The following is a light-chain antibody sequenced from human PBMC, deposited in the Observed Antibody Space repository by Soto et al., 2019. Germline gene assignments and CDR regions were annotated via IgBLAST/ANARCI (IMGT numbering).Light chain of an antibody. CDR1: SSNTGAGYN. V-gene: IGLV1-40*01. Sequence: QAVVTQPPSVSGAPGQRVTISCTGSSSNTGAGYNVHWYQQLPGTAPKLLIFDNRHRPSGVPDRFSGSKSGTSASLAITGLQAEDEGDYYCQSYDSSLSGSWVFGGGTKVTVL. CDR3: QSYDSSLSGSWV. CDR2: DNR. J-gene: IGLJ3*02.